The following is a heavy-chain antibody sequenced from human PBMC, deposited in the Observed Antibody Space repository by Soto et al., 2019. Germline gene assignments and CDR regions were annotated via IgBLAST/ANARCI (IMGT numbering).Heavy chain of an antibody. V-gene: IGHV3-30*19. CDR3: ATARSGVESPPFDP. Sequence: QVKLVESGGGVVQPGRSRRLSCVTSGFTFRSYGMHWVRQSPGKGLEWVAVIKSDGTTPAYIESVKGRFVISRDNSKKTVYIQMTNLRPEDTGIYFCATARSGVESPPFDPWGQGTLVTVS. CDR1: GFTFRSYG. CDR2: IKSDGTTP. J-gene: IGHJ5*02. D-gene: IGHD3-3*01.